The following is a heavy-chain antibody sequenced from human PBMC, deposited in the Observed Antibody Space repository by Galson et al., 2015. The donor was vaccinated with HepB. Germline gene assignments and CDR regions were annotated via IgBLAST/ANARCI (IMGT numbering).Heavy chain of an antibody. CDR2: INTNTGNP. V-gene: IGHV7-4-1*02. Sequence: SVKVSCKASGYTFSSYLMNWVRQAPGQGLEWMGWINTNTGNPTYAPGFTGRFVFSLDTSVSTAYLQISSLKAEDTAVYYCARDRDSGSYSFYFDDWGQGTLVTVSS. J-gene: IGHJ4*02. CDR3: ARDRDSGSYSFYFDD. CDR1: GYTFSSYL. D-gene: IGHD1-26*01.